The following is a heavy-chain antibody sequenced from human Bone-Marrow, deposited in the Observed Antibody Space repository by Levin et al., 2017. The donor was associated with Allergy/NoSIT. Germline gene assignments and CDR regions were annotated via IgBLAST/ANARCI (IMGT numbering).Heavy chain of an antibody. CDR3: ARALAAADKKRAPNWFDP. J-gene: IGHJ5*02. Sequence: GGSLRLSCAASGFTFSSYAMHWVRQAPGKGLEWVAVISYDGSNKYYADSVKGRFTISRDNSKNTLYLQMNSLRAEDTAVYYCARALAAADKKRAPNWFDPWGQGTLVTVSS. CDR1: GFTFSSYA. V-gene: IGHV3-30*04. D-gene: IGHD6-13*01. CDR2: ISYDGSNK.